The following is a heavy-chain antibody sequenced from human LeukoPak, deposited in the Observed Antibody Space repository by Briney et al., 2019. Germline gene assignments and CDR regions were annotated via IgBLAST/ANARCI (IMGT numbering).Heavy chain of an antibody. J-gene: IGHJ4*02. V-gene: IGHV4-59*12. D-gene: IGHD6-19*01. Sequence: PSETLSLTCTVSGGSISSYYWSWIRQPPGKGLEWIGYIYYSGSTNYNPSLKSRVTISVDTSKNQFSLKLSSVTAADTAVYYCARPATAIAVAGYDYWGQGTLVTVSS. CDR3: ARPATAIAVAGYDY. CDR2: IYYSGST. CDR1: GGSISSYY.